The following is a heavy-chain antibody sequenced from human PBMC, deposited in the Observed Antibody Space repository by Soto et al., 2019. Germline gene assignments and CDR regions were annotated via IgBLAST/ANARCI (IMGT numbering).Heavy chain of an antibody. J-gene: IGHJ4*02. CDR2: IDPSDSQT. Sequence: PGESLTISCTGSGYSFSGYWITWVRQKPGKGLEWMGRIDPSDSQTYYSPSFRGHVTISATKSITTVFLQWSSLRASDTAMYYCARQIYDSDTGPNFQYYFDSWGQGTPVTVSS. D-gene: IGHD3-22*01. CDR3: ARQIYDSDTGPNFQYYFDS. V-gene: IGHV5-10-1*01. CDR1: GYSFSGYW.